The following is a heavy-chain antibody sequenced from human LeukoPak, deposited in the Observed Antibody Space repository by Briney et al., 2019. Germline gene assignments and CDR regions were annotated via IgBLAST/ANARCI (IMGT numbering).Heavy chain of an antibody. J-gene: IGHJ6*03. D-gene: IGHD2-15*01. CDR2: IYTSGST. CDR3: AREWADGCSGGSCYSLGYYYYYMDV. V-gene: IGHV4-4*07. CDR1: GGSISSYY. Sequence: NPSETLSLTCTVSGGSISSYYWSWIRQPAGKGLEWIGRIYTSGSTNYNPSLESRVTMSVDTSKNQFSLKLSSVTAADTAVYYCAREWADGCSGGSCYSLGYYYYYMDVWGKGTTVTVSS.